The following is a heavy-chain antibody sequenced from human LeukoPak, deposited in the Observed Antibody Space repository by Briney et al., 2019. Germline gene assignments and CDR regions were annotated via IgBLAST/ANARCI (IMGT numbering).Heavy chain of an antibody. J-gene: IGHJ6*04. CDR2: ISGSGGST. V-gene: IGHV3-23*01. D-gene: IGHD3-10*02. CDR3: AELGITMIGGV. Sequence: GGSLRLSCAASGFTFSTYGMTWVRQAPGKGLEWVSAISGSGGSTYYADSVKGRFTISRDNSKNTLYLQMNSLRAEDTAVYCCAELGITMIGGVWGKGTTVTISS. CDR1: GFTFSTYG.